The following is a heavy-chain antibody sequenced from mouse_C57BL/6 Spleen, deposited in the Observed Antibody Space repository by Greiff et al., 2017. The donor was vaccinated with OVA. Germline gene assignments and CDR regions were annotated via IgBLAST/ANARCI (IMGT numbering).Heavy chain of an antibody. CDR2: ISYDGSN. V-gene: IGHV3-6*01. Sequence: EVHLVESGPGLVKPSQSLSLTCSVTGYSITSGYYWNWIRQFPGNKLEWMGYISYDGSNNYNPSLKNRISITRDTSKNQFFLKLNSVTTEDTATYYCARVDYGSSYYWGQGTTLTVSS. CDR3: ARVDYGSSYY. D-gene: IGHD1-1*01. CDR1: GYSITSGYY. J-gene: IGHJ2*01.